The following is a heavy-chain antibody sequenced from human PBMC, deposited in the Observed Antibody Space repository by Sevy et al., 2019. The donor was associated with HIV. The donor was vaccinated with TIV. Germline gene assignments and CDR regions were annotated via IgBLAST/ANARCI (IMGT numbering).Heavy chain of an antibody. CDR2: TWFDGSNK. V-gene: IGHV3-33*01. CDR3: ARDFRPGSGTYYIYGMDV. CDR1: GFTFSRYG. Sequence: GGSLRLSCAASGFTFSRYGMHWVRQSPGKGLEWVAVTWFDGSNKYYADSVEGRFTISRDNSRNTLYLQMNSLRAEDSAIYYCARDFRPGSGTYYIYGMDVWGQGTTVTVSS. J-gene: IGHJ6*02. D-gene: IGHD3-10*01.